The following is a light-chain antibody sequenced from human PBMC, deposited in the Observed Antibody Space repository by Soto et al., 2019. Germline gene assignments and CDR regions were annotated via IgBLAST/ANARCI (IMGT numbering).Light chain of an antibody. V-gene: IGLV2-14*01. CDR2: DVS. CDR1: SSDVRAYNY. J-gene: IGLJ1*01. CDR3: ISYTRDTTYV. Sequence: QSALTQPASVSGSPGQSITISCTGTSSDVRAYNYDSWYQQYPGEAPKVIIYDVSHRPAGVSNRVSGSKSGNTASLTISGHQTQDEAAYYCISYTRDTTYVFGTGTKLTVL.